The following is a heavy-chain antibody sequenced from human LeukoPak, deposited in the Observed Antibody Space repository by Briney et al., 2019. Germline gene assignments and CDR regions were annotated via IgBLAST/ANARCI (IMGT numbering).Heavy chain of an antibody. J-gene: IGHJ4*02. CDR3: AKRDVSDSSTYSPLFDS. V-gene: IGHV3-23*01. D-gene: IGHD3-22*01. CDR2: IRGNGGIT. CDR1: GFTFSDYG. Sequence: GGSLRLSCAASGFTFSDYGMSWVRQAPGKGLEWVSGIRGNGGITYYEDSVKGRFTISRDNTKNTMHLQMNSLRAGDSAVYYCAKRDVSDSSTYSPLFDSWGQGTLVSASS.